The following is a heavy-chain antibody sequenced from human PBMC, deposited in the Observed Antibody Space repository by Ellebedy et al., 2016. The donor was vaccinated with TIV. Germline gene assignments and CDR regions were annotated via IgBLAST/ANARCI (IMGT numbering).Heavy chain of an antibody. CDR2: INHSGST. CDR3: ARDGPGRGYSSGWFVNWFDP. D-gene: IGHD6-19*01. J-gene: IGHJ5*02. V-gene: IGHV4-34*01. Sequence: MPGGSLRLSCAVFGGSFSGYYWSWIRQPPGKGLEWIGEINHSGSTNYNPSLKSRVTISVDTSKNQFSLKLSSVTAADTAVYYCARDGPGRGYSSGWFVNWFDPWGQGTLVTVSS. CDR1: GGSFSGYY.